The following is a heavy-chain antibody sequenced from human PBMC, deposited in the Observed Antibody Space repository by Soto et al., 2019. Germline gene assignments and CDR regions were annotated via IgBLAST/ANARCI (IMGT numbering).Heavy chain of an antibody. CDR1: GGSFSGYY. Sequence: QVQLQQWGAGLLKPSETLSLTCAVYGGSFSGYYWSWIRQPPGKGLEWIGEINHSGSTNYNPSLKIRVTISVDTSKNQFSLKLSSVTAADTAVYSCAGGWELHGWGQGTLVTVSS. V-gene: IGHV4-34*01. CDR3: AGGWELHG. J-gene: IGHJ4*02. D-gene: IGHD1-26*01. CDR2: INHSGST.